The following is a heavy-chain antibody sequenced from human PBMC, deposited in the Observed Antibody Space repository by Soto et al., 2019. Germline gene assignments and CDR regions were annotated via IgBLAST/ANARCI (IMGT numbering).Heavy chain of an antibody. D-gene: IGHD6-19*01. CDR2: IYYSGST. CDR1: GGSISSSSYY. Sequence: SETLSLTCTVSGGSISSSSYYWGWIRQPPGKGLEWIGSIYYSGSTHYNPSLKSRVTISVDTSKNQFSLKLSSVTAADTAVYYCASNLEQWLGYYFDYWGQGTLVTVSS. J-gene: IGHJ4*02. V-gene: IGHV4-39*01. CDR3: ASNLEQWLGYYFDY.